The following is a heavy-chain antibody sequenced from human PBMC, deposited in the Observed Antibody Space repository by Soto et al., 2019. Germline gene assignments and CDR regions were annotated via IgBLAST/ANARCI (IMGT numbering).Heavy chain of an antibody. CDR2: IYYSGST. Sequence: SETLSLTCTVSGGSISSYYWSWIRQPPGKGLEWIGYIYYSGSTNYNPSLKSRVTISVDASKNQFSLKLSSVTAADTAVYYCARDIYDSSGYYYRYLDYWGQGTLVTVSS. CDR3: ARDIYDSSGYYYRYLDY. CDR1: GGSISSYY. D-gene: IGHD3-22*01. V-gene: IGHV4-59*01. J-gene: IGHJ4*02.